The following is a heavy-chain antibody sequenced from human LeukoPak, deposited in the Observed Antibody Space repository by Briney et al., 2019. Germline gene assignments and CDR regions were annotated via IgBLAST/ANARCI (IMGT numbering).Heavy chain of an antibody. Sequence: SETLSLTCSVSGDSISTSSYYWGWIRQPPGKGLEWIGTIYYSGSTYYNPSLTSRVTISVDTSKNQFSLKVSSVTAADTAVYYCARGYWFYFDYWGQGTLVTVSS. J-gene: IGHJ4*02. D-gene: IGHD2-8*02. CDR2: IYYSGST. V-gene: IGHV4-39*07. CDR1: GDSISTSSYY. CDR3: ARGYWFYFDY.